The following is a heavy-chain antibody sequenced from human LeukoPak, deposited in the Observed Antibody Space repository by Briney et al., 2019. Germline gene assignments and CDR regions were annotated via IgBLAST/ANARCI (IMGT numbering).Heavy chain of an antibody. CDR3: ASGNSHAFDI. CDR1: GFTFAIYA. V-gene: IGHV3-30-3*01. J-gene: IGHJ3*02. Sequence: GGSLRLSCAASGFTFAIYAMHWVRQAPGKGLEWVAVISYDGNNKYYADSVKGRFTISRGNAKNTLYLQMNSLRAEDTVVYYCASGNSHAFDIWGQGTMVTVSS. CDR2: ISYDGNNK.